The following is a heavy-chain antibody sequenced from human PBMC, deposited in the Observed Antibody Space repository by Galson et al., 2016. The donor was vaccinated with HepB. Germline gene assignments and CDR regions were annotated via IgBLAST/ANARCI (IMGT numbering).Heavy chain of an antibody. CDR1: GFSLTARPMC. CDR3: ARSVNGYKDY. D-gene: IGHD5-24*01. Sequence: PALVKPTQTLTLTCTFSGFSLTARPMCVSWIRQPPGKAPEWLAHIDWEDDKYYNTSLMTRLTISKDTSKNQVDLTMTNMEPVDTATYFCARSVNGYKDYWGQGIPVTVS. J-gene: IGHJ4*02. CDR2: IDWEDDK. V-gene: IGHV2-70*01.